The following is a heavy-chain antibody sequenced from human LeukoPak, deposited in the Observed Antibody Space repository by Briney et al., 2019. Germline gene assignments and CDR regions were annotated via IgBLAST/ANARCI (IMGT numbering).Heavy chain of an antibody. V-gene: IGHV3-53*01. CDR3: AKVSPTGRAFNC. CDR2: IYTTGKT. J-gene: IGHJ4*02. Sequence: GGSLRLSCAASGFTVSINYMSWVRQAPGEGLEWVSVIYTTGKTYYADSVKGRFSISRDNSKNTVYLQMNSLRAEDTAVYYCAKVSPTGRAFNCWGQGTLVTVSS. D-gene: IGHD1-1*01. CDR1: GFTVSINY.